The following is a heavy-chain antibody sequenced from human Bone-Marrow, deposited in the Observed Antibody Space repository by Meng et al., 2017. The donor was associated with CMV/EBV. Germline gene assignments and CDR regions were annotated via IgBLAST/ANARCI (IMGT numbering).Heavy chain of an antibody. CDR2: IYYSGST. CDR1: GGSISSSSYY. V-gene: IGHV4-39*07. D-gene: IGHD2-2*01. CDR3: ARGSQLLGYFPH. J-gene: IGHJ1*01. Sequence: SETLSLTCTVSGGSISSSSYYWGWIRQPPGKGLEWIGSIYYSGSTYYNPSLKSRVTISVDTSKNQFSLKLSSVTAADTAVYYCARGSQLLGYFPHWGQGNLVNVSS.